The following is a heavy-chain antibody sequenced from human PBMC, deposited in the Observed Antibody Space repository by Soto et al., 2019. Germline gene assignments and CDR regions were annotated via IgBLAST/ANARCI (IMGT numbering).Heavy chain of an antibody. CDR1: GFTFSSYW. Sequence: GGSLRLSCAAPGFTFSSYWMSWVRQAPGKGLEWVANIKQDGSEKYYVDSVKGRFTISRDNAKNSLYLQMNSLRAEDTAVYYCARGYIAVAWGQGTLVTVSS. J-gene: IGHJ5*02. CDR2: IKQDGSEK. D-gene: IGHD6-19*01. V-gene: IGHV3-7*03. CDR3: ARGYIAVA.